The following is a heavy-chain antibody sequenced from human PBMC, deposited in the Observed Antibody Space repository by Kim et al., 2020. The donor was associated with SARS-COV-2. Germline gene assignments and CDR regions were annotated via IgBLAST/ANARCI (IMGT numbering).Heavy chain of an antibody. Sequence: STYYNPSLKSRVTISVDTSKNQFSLKLSSVTAADTAVYYCAVLYSYGSGYWGQGTLVTVSS. V-gene: IGHV4-39*01. D-gene: IGHD5-18*01. J-gene: IGHJ4*02. CDR3: AVLYSYGSGY. CDR2: ST.